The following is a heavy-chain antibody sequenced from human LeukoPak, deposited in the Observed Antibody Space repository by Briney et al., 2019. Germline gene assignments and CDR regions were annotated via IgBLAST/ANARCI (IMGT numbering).Heavy chain of an antibody. V-gene: IGHV3-7*01. Sequence: GGSLRLSCAASGFTFSSYAMHWVRQAPGKGLEWVANIKKDGSEKYYVDAVKGRFTISRDNAKTSLYLQMNSLRAEDTAVYYCARDLSGIAGYTYGRGIDYWGQGTLVTVSS. CDR3: ARDLSGIAGYTYGRGIDY. CDR1: GFTFSSYA. D-gene: IGHD5-18*01. CDR2: IKKDGSEK. J-gene: IGHJ4*02.